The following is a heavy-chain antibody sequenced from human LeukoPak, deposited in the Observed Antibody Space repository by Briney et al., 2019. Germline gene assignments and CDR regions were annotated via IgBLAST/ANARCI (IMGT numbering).Heavy chain of an antibody. Sequence: KTSQTLSLTCTVSGGSISSGDYYWSWIRQPPGKGLEWIGYIYYSGSTYYNPSLKSRVTISVDTSKNQFSLKLSSVTAADTAVYYCAIAPLKAAARLVDYWGQGTLVTVSS. D-gene: IGHD6-6*01. CDR3: AIAPLKAAARLVDY. CDR2: IYYSGST. CDR1: GGSISSGDYY. V-gene: IGHV4-30-4*01. J-gene: IGHJ4*02.